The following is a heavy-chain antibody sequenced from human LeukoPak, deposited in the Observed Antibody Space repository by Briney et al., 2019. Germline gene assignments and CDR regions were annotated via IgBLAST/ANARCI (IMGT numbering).Heavy chain of an antibody. V-gene: IGHV4-39*07. D-gene: IGHD3-22*01. CDR2: IYYSEST. CDR1: GGSISSSSYY. CDR3: ASWDYDSSGYYGFDY. Sequence: SETLSLTCTVSGGSISSSSYYWGWIRQPPGKGLEWIGSIYYSESTYYNPSLKSRVTISVDTSKNQFSLKLSSVTAADTAVYYCASWDYDSSGYYGFDYWGQGTLVTVSS. J-gene: IGHJ4*02.